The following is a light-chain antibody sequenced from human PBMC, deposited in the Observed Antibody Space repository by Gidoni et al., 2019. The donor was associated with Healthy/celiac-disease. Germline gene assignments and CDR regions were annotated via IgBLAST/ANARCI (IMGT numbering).Light chain of an antibody. CDR2: SAS. CDR3: QQANSSPLT. CDR1: QGISSW. J-gene: IGKJ4*01. Sequence: DIQMTQSPSSVSASVGDRVTITCRASQGISSWLAWYQQKPGQAPRLLIYSASTLYTGVPSRFSGSGSGTDFNLTISSLQPEDFANYYCQQANSSPLTFGGGTKVEIK. V-gene: IGKV1-12*01.